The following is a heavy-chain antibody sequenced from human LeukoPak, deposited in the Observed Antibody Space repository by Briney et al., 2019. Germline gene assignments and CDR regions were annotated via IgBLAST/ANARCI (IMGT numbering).Heavy chain of an antibody. Sequence: GGSLRLSCTAPGLTNGGYAMSRFRQAPGKGLEWVGFIRSKAYGETTDYAASVKGRFTISRGDSNSIAYLQMNSLKTEDTAMYYCSRDRDGSGWYYFDSWGQGTLVTVSS. CDR2: IRSKAYGETT. CDR3: SRDRDGSGWYYFDS. J-gene: IGHJ4*02. CDR1: GLTNGGYA. D-gene: IGHD6-19*01. V-gene: IGHV3-49*03.